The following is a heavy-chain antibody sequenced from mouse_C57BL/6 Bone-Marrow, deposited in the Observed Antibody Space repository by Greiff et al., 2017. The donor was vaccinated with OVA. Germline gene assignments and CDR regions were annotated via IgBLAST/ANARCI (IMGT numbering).Heavy chain of an antibody. V-gene: IGHV1-63*01. CDR2: IYPGGGYT. CDR3: ARGYPWFAY. CDR1: GYTFTNYW. J-gene: IGHJ3*01. D-gene: IGHD2-2*01. Sequence: VQRVESGAELVRPGTSVKMSCKASGYTFTNYWIGWAKQRPGHGLEWIGDIYPGGGYTNYNEKFKGKATLTADKSSSTAYMQFSSLTSEDSAIYYCARGYPWFAYWGQGTLVTVSA.